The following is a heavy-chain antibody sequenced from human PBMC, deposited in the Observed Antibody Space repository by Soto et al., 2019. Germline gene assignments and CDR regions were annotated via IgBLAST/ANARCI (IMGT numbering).Heavy chain of an antibody. D-gene: IGHD1-26*01. CDR1: GYAFTTYV. J-gene: IGHJ4*02. V-gene: IGHV1-18*01. Sequence: QVHLVQSGAEVKXPGASVKVSCQGSGYAFTTYVITWVRQAPGQGLEWMGWISAHNGNTNYAQKLQGRVTVTRDTSTSTAYXXXXXXXXXXXXXXYCARGRYGDYWGQGALVTVSS. CDR3: ARGRYGDY. CDR2: ISAHNGNT.